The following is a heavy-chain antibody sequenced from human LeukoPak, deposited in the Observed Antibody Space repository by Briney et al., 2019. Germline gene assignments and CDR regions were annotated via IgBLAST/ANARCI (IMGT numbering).Heavy chain of an antibody. Sequence: SVKVSCKASGGTFSSYAISWVRQAPGQGLEWMGGIIPIFGTANYAQKFQGRVTITADESTSTAYMELSSLRSEDTAVYYCARDLSGGIAAAGTGDNWFDPWGQGTLVTVSS. CDR2: IIPIFGTA. CDR3: ARDLSGGIAAAGTGDNWFDP. J-gene: IGHJ5*02. V-gene: IGHV1-69*13. D-gene: IGHD6-13*01. CDR1: GGTFSSYA.